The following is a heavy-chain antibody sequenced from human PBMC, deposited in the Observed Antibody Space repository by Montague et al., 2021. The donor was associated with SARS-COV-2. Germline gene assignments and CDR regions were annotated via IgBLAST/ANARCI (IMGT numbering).Heavy chain of an antibody. CDR3: ARDEYNRYWYKY. J-gene: IGHJ4*02. D-gene: IGHD2-8*02. V-gene: IGHV4-39*07. CDR1: AGSLSSRSYY. CDR2: VDSAGST. Sequence: SETLSLTCTVSAGSLSSRSYYWGWIRQPPGMGLQWIGCVDSAGSTYYSPSLKSRVTISLDTSKNQFSLELSSVTAADTAVYYCARDEYNRYWYKYWGQGALVTVSS.